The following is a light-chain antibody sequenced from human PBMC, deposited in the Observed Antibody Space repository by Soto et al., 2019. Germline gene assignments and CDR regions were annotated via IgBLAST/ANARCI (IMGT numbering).Light chain of an antibody. CDR1: SSDVGGYNY. CDR3: SSYGGSNNLV. Sequence: QSALTQPPSASGSPGQSVTISCTGTSSDVGGYNYVSWYQQHPGKAPKLMIYEVSTRPSGVPDRFSGYKSGNRASLTVAGLQAEDEADYYCSSYGGSNNLVFGGGTKLTVL. CDR2: EVS. V-gene: IGLV2-8*01. J-gene: IGLJ2*01.